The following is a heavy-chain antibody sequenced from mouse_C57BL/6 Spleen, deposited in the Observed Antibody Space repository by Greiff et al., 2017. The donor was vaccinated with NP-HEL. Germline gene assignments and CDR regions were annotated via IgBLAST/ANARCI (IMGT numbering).Heavy chain of an antibody. CDR2: IYPGDGDT. J-gene: IGHJ4*01. CDR1: GYAFSSYW. Sequence: QVQLQQSGAELVKPGASVKISCKASGYAFSSYWMNWVKQRPGKGLEWIGQIYPGDGDTNYNGKFKGKATLTADKSSSTAYMQLSSLTSEDSAVYFCARGGYYGSSYDYWGQGTSVTVSS. V-gene: IGHV1-80*01. D-gene: IGHD1-1*01. CDR3: ARGGYYGSSYDY.